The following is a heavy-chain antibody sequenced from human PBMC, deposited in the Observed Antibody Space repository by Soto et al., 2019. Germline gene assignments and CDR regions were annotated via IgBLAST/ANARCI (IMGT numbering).Heavy chain of an antibody. V-gene: IGHV3-9*01. J-gene: IGHJ4*02. CDR3: AKARGGIDY. D-gene: IGHD3-16*01. Sequence: EVQLVESGGGLVQPGRSLRLSCVGSGFTFDDYGMHWVRQAPGKGLEWVSGISWDSGSIGYAESVKGRFTISRDNAKNAQYLQMNSLRTEDTAMYYCAKARGGIDYWGQGTLVTVSS. CDR1: GFTFDDYG. CDR2: ISWDSGSI.